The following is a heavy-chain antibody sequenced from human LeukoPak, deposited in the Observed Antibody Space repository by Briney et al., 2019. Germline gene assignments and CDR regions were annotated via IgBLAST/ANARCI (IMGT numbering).Heavy chain of an antibody. CDR3: GKLVGATSRTDY. J-gene: IGHJ4*02. Sequence: GGSLRLSCAASGFTFSSYAMSWVRQAPGKGLEWVSTISGGSDGTYYADSVKGRFTISRDNSKKTLYLQMNSLRVEDTVMYHCGKLVGATSRTDYWGQGPVVSVSS. CDR1: GFTFSSYA. V-gene: IGHV3-23*01. CDR2: ISGGSDGT. D-gene: IGHD1-26*01.